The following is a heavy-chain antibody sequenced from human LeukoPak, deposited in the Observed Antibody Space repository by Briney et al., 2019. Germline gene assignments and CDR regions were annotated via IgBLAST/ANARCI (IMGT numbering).Heavy chain of an antibody. J-gene: IGHJ4*02. Sequence: PSETLSLTCAVSGGSISSGGYSWSWIRQPPGKGLEWIGYIYYSGSTNYNPSLKSRVTIPVDTSKNQFSLKLSSVTAADTAVYYCARLNDILTGYPYYFDYWGQGTLVTVSS. V-gene: IGHV4-61*08. D-gene: IGHD3-9*01. CDR1: GGSISSGGYS. CDR2: IYYSGST. CDR3: ARLNDILTGYPYYFDY.